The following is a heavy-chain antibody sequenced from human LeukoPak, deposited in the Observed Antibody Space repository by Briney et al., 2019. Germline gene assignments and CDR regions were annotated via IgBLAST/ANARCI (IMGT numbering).Heavy chain of an antibody. D-gene: IGHD3-22*01. J-gene: IGHJ4*02. V-gene: IGHV1-46*01. CDR1: GYTFTRYY. CDR3: ARGRFYDSDY. CDR2: INPSGGST. Sequence: ASVKVSCKASGYTFTRYYMHWVRQAPGQGLEWMGIINPSGGSTNYAQKFQGRVTMTRDMSTRTVCMELSSLRSEDAAVYYCARGRFYDSDYWGQGTLVTVSS.